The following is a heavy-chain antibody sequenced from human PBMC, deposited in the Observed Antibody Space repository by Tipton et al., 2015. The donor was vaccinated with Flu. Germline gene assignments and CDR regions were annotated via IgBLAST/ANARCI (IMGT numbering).Heavy chain of an antibody. V-gene: IGHV4-34*01. CDR2: IRPSGST. CDR1: GGSFSEYN. J-gene: IGHJ2*01. D-gene: IGHD6-19*01. Sequence: TLSLTCAVYGGSFSEYNWGWVRQSPGRGLEWIGEIRPSGSTNYSPSLKSRVTMSEDTSKNQFSLRLNSVTAADTAVYYCARLPRYSSGWGRYFDLWGRGTLVTVSS. CDR3: ARLPRYSSGWGRYFDL.